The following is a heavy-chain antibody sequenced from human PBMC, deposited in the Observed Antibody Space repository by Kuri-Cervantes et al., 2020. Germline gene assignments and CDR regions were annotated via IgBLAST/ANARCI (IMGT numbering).Heavy chain of an antibody. Sequence: GGSLRLSCAASGFTFSNAWMSWVRQAPGKGLEWVANIKQDGSEKYYVDSVKGRFTISRDNVKNSLYLQMNSLRAEDTAVYYCARDFSNIAVAGTFGELDYWGQGTLVTVSS. D-gene: IGHD6-19*01. CDR1: GFTFSNAW. CDR3: ARDFSNIAVAGTFGELDY. J-gene: IGHJ4*02. V-gene: IGHV3-7*01. CDR2: IKQDGSEK.